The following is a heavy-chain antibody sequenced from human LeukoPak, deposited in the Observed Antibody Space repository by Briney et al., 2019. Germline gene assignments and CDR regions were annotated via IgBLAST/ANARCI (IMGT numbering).Heavy chain of an antibody. CDR2: IYYSGST. Sequence: SETLSLTCTVSGGSISRYYWSWTRQPPGKGLEWIGYIYYSGSTNYNPSLKSRVTISVDTSKNQFSLKLSSVTAADTAVYYCARESGASFDYWGQGTLVTVSS. CDR3: ARESGASFDY. D-gene: IGHD2-15*01. J-gene: IGHJ4*02. CDR1: GGSISRYY. V-gene: IGHV4-59*01.